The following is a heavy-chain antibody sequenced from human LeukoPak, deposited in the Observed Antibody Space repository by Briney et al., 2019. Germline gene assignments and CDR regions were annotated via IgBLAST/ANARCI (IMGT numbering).Heavy chain of an antibody. Sequence: GLSLSHPKHPHTLTSAFTGTSLGTPEMNVTWIRQPPTQALEWLAPIDCDDDKLYSPSLRPRIAISKDTPHNQVILRTSNMDPVETGTYYCALMTPDSPSFDYWGQGGLITVSS. CDR3: ALMTPDSPSFDY. CDR2: IDCDDDK. CDR1: GTSLGTPEMN. D-gene: IGHD2-15*01. V-gene: IGHV2-70*04. J-gene: IGHJ4*02.